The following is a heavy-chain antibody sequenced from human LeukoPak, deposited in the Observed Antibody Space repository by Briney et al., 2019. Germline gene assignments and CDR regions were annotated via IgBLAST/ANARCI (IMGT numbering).Heavy chain of an antibody. D-gene: IGHD2-2*01. J-gene: IGHJ4*02. Sequence: SETLSLTCTVSGGSISSYYWSWIRQPAGKGLEWIGLIYTSGSTNYNPSLKSRVTMSVDTSKNQFSLKLSSVTAADTAVYYCARTRYCSSTSCYYYFDYWGQGTLVTVSS. CDR3: ARTRYCSSTSCYYYFDY. CDR2: IYTSGST. CDR1: GGSISSYY. V-gene: IGHV4-4*07.